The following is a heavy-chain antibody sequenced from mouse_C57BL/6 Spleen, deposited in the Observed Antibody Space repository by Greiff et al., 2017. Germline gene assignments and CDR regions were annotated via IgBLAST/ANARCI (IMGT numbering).Heavy chain of an antibody. Sequence: VQLQQSGAELVRPGASVKLSCTASGFNIKDDYMHWVKQRPEQGLEWIGWIDPENGDTEYASKFQGKATITADTSSNTAYLQLSSLTSEDTAVYYCISGNYGSYWGQGTTLTVSS. V-gene: IGHV14-4*01. CDR1: GFNIKDDY. J-gene: IGHJ2*01. CDR3: ISGNYGSY. D-gene: IGHD2-1*01. CDR2: IDPENGDT.